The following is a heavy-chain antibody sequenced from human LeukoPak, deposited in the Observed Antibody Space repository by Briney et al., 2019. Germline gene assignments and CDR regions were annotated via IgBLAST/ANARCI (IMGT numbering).Heavy chain of an antibody. D-gene: IGHD6-19*01. J-gene: IGHJ4*02. V-gene: IGHV3-21*01. CDR1: GFTFSSYS. CDR2: ISSSSSYI. Sequence: GGSLRLSCAASGFTFSSYSMNWVRQAPGKGLEWVLSISSSSSYIYYADSVKGRFTISRDNAKNSLYLQMNSLRAEDTAVYYCARGGSSGWYYYFDYWGQGTLVTVSS. CDR3: ARGGSSGWYYYFDY.